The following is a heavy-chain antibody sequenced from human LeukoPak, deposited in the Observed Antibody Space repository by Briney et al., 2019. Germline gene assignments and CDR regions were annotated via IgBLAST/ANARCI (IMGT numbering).Heavy chain of an antibody. J-gene: IGHJ1*01. CDR3: AKGWGDYVWGSCHL. D-gene: IGHD3-16*01. CDR1: GFTFNSFV. Sequence: GGSLRLSCAASGFTFNSFVMHWVRQAPGKGLEWVSSISGSRGDTDYADSVKGWFTISRDNLKNTLYLQMNGVSAEDTAVFYCAKGWGDYVWGSCHLWGQGTLVTVSS. CDR2: ISGSRGDT. V-gene: IGHV3-23*01.